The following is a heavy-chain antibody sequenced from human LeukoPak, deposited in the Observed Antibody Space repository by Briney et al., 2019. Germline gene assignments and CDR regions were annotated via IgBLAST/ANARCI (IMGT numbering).Heavy chain of an antibody. V-gene: IGHV1-69*05. J-gene: IGHJ4*02. CDR3: ASPKAGYSGSYHYYFDY. Sequence: SVKVSCKASGGTFSSYGISWVRQAPGQGLEWMGGIIPIFGTANYAQKFQGRVTITTDESTSTAYMELSSLRSEDTAVYYCASPKAGYSGSYHYYFDYWGQGTLVTVSS. CDR2: IIPIFGTA. D-gene: IGHD1-26*01. CDR1: GGTFSSYG.